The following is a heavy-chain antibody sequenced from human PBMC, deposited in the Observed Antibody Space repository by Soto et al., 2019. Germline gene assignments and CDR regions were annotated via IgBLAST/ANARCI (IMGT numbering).Heavy chain of an antibody. V-gene: IGHV1-18*01. Sequence: QVQLVQSGAEVKKPGASVKVSCKASGYTFTSYGMSWVRQAPGQGLEWMGWISAYNGNTNYAQKLQGRVTMTTDTSTSTAYMELRSLRSDDTAVYYCARDHWDDFWSGYTGDYWGQGTLVTVSS. J-gene: IGHJ4*02. D-gene: IGHD3-3*01. CDR2: ISAYNGNT. CDR1: GYTFTSYG. CDR3: ARDHWDDFWSGYTGDY.